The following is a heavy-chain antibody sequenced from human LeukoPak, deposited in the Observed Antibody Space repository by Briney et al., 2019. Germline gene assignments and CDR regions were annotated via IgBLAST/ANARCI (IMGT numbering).Heavy chain of an antibody. D-gene: IGHD3-22*01. CDR1: GYSISSGYY. J-gene: IGHJ5*02. CDR3: ARHRRLAYDSSGYAWFDP. CDR2: IYHSGST. V-gene: IGHV4-38-2*02. Sequence: SETLSLTCTVSGYSISSGYYWGWIRQPPGKGLEWIGSIYHSGSTNYNPSLKSRVTISVDTSKNQFSLKLSSVTAADTAVYYCARHRRLAYDSSGYAWFDPWGQGTLVTVSS.